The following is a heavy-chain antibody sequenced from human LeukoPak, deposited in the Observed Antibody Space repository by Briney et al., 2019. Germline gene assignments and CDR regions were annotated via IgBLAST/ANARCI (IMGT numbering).Heavy chain of an antibody. V-gene: IGHV3-9*01. Sequence: GGSLRLSCAASGFTFDDYAMHWVRRAPGKGLEWVSGISWNSGSIGYADSVKGRFTISRDNAKNSLYLQMNSLRAEDTALYYCAKARSGGVIVPRYFDYWGQGTLVTVSS. CDR3: AKARSGGVIVPRYFDY. J-gene: IGHJ4*02. CDR2: ISWNSGSI. D-gene: IGHD3-16*02. CDR1: GFTFDDYA.